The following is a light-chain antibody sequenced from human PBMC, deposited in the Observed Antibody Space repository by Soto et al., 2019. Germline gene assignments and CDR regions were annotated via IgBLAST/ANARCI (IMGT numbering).Light chain of an antibody. J-gene: IGLJ2*01. CDR1: SGHSSYA. Sequence: QAVVTQLPSASASLGASVKLTCTLSSGHSSYAIAWHQQQPEKDPRYLMKLNSDGSHSKGDGIPDRFSGSSSGAERYLTISSLQSEDEADYYCQTWGTGIQVFGGGTKLTVL. CDR3: QTWGTGIQV. CDR2: LNSDGSH. V-gene: IGLV4-69*01.